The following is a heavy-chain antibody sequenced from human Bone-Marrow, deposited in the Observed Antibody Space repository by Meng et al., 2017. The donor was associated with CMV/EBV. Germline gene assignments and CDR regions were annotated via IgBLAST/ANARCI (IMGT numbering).Heavy chain of an antibody. CDR3: TRLGG. Sequence: GESLKISCAASGFTFSSYAMSWVRQAPGKGLEWVSAISGSGGSTYYADSVKGRFTISRDNAKNTMYLQMNSLKVEDTAVYYCTRLGGWGQGKMVTVSS. J-gene: IGHJ3*01. CDR1: GFTFSSYA. V-gene: IGHV3-23*01. D-gene: IGHD7-27*01. CDR2: ISGSGGST.